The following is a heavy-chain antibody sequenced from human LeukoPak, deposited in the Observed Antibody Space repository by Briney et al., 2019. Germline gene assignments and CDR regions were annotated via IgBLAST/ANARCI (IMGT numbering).Heavy chain of an antibody. CDR2: ISYDGSNK. CDR3: VRDLGYCSGGSCYREQWLIDY. CDR1: GFTFSSYA. V-gene: IGHV3-30*04. J-gene: IGHJ4*02. D-gene: IGHD2-15*01. Sequence: HPGRSLRLSCAASGFTFSSYAMHWVRQAPGKGLERVAVISYDGSNKYYADSVKGRFTISRDNSKNTLYLQMNSLRAEDTAVYYCVRDLGYCSGGSCYREQWLIDYWGQGTLVTVSS.